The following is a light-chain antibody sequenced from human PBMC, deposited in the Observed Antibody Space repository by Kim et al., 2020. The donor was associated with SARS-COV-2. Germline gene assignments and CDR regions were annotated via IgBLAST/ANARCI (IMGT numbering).Light chain of an antibody. J-gene: IGLJ2*01. V-gene: IGLV3-1*01. CDR1: KLGDKY. Sequence: VSPGQTDSITCSGDKLGDKYASWYQQKPGQSPVLVIYQDSKRPSGSPERFSGSNSGNTATLTISGTQAMDGADYYCQAWDSSTAVVFGGGTQLTVL. CDR3: QAWDSSTAVV. CDR2: QDS.